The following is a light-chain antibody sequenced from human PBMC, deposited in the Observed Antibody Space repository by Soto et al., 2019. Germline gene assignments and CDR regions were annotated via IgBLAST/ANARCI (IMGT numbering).Light chain of an antibody. CDR2: DAS. J-gene: IGKJ5*01. CDR3: QQRSYWPIT. V-gene: IGKV3-11*01. CDR1: QSVSSY. Sequence: LSMSAATVSFTKRERAPLSCRASQSVSSYLAWYQQRPGQAPRLLIYDASNRATGIPARFSGSGSGTDFTLTISSLEPEDFAVYYCQQRSYWPITFGQGARLEI.